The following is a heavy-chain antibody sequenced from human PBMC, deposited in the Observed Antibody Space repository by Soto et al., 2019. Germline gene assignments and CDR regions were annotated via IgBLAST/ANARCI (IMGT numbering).Heavy chain of an antibody. J-gene: IGHJ4*02. CDR1: GGSISNFY. CDR2: IYYSGST. D-gene: IGHD3-10*01. CDR3: ARSVGDYFDY. Sequence: SETLSLTCTVSGGSISNFYWSWIRQPPGKGLEWIAQIYYSGSTNYNPSLKSRVTISVDTSKNQFSLKVSSVTAADTAVYYCARSVGDYFDYWAQGTLVTSPQ. V-gene: IGHV4-59*01.